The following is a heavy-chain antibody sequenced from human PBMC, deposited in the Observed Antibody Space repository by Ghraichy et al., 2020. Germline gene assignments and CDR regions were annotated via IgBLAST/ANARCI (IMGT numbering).Heavy chain of an antibody. D-gene: IGHD1-7*01. CDR3: ARDPYNWNSRPYGMDV. CDR1: GFTFSSYA. V-gene: IGHV3-30-3*01. Sequence: GGSLRLSCAASGFTFSSYAMHWVRQAPGKGLEWVAVISYDGSNKYYADSVKGRFTISRDNSKNTLYLQMNSLRAEDTAVYYCARDPYNWNSRPYGMDVWGPGTTVTVSS. J-gene: IGHJ6*02. CDR2: ISYDGSNK.